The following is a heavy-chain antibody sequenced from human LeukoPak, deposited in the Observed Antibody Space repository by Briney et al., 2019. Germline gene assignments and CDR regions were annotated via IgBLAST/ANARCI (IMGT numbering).Heavy chain of an antibody. CDR1: GGSISSYY. CDR3: ARGHSSGYYREGAFDI. V-gene: IGHV4-59*01. CDR2: IYYSGST. D-gene: IGHD3-22*01. Sequence: SSETLSLTCTVSGGSISSYYWSWIRQPPGKGLEWIGYIYYSGSTNYNPSLKSRVTISVDTSKNQFSLKLSSVTAADTAVYYCARGHSSGYYREGAFDIWGQGTMVTVSS. J-gene: IGHJ3*02.